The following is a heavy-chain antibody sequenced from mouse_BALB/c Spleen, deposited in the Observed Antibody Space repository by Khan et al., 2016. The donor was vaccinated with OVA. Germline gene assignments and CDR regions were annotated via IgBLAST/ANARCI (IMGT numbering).Heavy chain of an antibody. Sequence: EVQLVESGPGLVKPSQSLSLTCTVTGYSITSDYAWNWIRQFPGNKLEWMGYISYSGSTTYNPSLKSRISITRDSSKNQFFLPLNSVTTEDTATYYCARWFTYWGQGTLVTVSA. V-gene: IGHV3-2*02. J-gene: IGHJ3*01. CDR1: GYSITSDYA. CDR2: ISYSGST. CDR3: ARWFTY.